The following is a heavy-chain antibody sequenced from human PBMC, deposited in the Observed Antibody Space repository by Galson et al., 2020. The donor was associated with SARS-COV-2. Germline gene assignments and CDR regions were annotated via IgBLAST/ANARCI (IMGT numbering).Heavy chain of an antibody. CDR2: ISSDGGTT. J-gene: IGHJ3*01. CDR1: GLSFSNYH. V-gene: IGHV3-64*02. Sequence: CCTASGLSFSNYHLHGDGHAPRKGLAYVSAISSDGGTTYYADSVKGRFTISRDNSKNTLYLQMGSLRAEDMAVYYCASDSFDFWGRGTMVTVSS. CDR3: ASDSFDF.